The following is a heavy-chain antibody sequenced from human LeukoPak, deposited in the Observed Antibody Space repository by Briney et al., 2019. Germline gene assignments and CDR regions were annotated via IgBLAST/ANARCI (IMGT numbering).Heavy chain of an antibody. CDR1: GFTFSSFG. CDR3: AKDTGLTGTSLYYYGMDV. J-gene: IGHJ6*02. Sequence: PGRSLRLSSAASGFTFSSFGMHWVRQAPGQGLEWVAVISYDGSNKYYADSVKGRFTISRDNSKNTLYLQMNSLRAEDTAVYYCAKDTGLTGTSLYYYGMDVCGQGTTVTVSS. D-gene: IGHD1-1*01. CDR2: ISYDGSNK. V-gene: IGHV3-30*18.